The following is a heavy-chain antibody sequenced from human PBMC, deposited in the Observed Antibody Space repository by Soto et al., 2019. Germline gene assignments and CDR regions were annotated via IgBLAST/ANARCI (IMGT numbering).Heavy chain of an antibody. J-gene: IGHJ4*02. CDR3: ARSVAVPGAHIDY. V-gene: IGHV4-59*01. CDR2: VYYTGST. D-gene: IGHD6-19*01. CDR1: GGSISGSY. Sequence: SETLSLTCSVCGGSISGSYWSWIRQSPGKGLEWLGYVYYTGSTNYSPSLRSRVSISVDTSKNEFSLRLSSVTAADTTVYFCARSVAVPGAHIDYWGQGTQVTVSS.